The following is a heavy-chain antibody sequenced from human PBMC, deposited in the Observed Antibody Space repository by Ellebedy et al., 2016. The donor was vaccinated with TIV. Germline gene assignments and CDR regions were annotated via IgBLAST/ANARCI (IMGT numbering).Heavy chain of an antibody. CDR3: ARDARELPGDY. CDR2: ISSAGSNQ. J-gene: IGHJ4*02. CDR1: GFTLISYH. Sequence: GESLKISCAASGFTLISYHMHWVRQAPGKGLEWVAVISSAGSNQYYADSVKGRFTISRDNSKNTLYLQMHSLRPEDTAVYYCARDARELPGDYWGQGTLVTVSS. V-gene: IGHV3-30-3*01. D-gene: IGHD3-10*01.